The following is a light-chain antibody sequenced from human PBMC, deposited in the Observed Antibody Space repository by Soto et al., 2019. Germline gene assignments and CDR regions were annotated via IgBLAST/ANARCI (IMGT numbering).Light chain of an antibody. V-gene: IGKV3-15*01. J-gene: IGKJ2*01. Sequence: DIVLTQSPATLSVSPGDTVTLSCRASESLFGFLAWYQQKPGQAPRLLMYGVSTRATGIPARFSGGGSATDXTLTIXSLQSEDSAFYFXXSYNDWPFASGLGTRLEI. CDR3: XSYNDWPFA. CDR1: ESLFGF. CDR2: GVS.